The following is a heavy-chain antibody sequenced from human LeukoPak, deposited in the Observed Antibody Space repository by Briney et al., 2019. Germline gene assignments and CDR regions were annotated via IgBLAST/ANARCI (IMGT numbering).Heavy chain of an antibody. V-gene: IGHV3-48*01. CDR2: ISSSSSTI. CDR3: ARDSDYVWGSYGFDY. Sequence: QAGGSLRLSCAASGFTFSSYSMNWVRQAPGKGLEWVSSISSSSSTIYYADSVKGRFTISRDNAKNSLYLQMNGLRAEDTAVYYCARDSDYVWGSYGFDYWGQGTLVTVSS. J-gene: IGHJ4*02. D-gene: IGHD3-16*01. CDR1: GFTFSSYS.